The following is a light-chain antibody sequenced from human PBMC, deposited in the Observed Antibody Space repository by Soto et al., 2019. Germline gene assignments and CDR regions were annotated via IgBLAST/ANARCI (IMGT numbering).Light chain of an antibody. CDR1: SSNIGRNT. Sequence: QSVLTQAPSASETPGQRVPISCSGGSSNIGRNTVNWYQQLPGTAPKLLIYRNNRRPSGVPDRFSGSKSGTSASLAISGLQSEDEADYYCAAWDDSLTDYVFGTGTKVTVL. CDR3: AAWDDSLTDYV. J-gene: IGLJ1*01. CDR2: RNN. V-gene: IGLV1-44*01.